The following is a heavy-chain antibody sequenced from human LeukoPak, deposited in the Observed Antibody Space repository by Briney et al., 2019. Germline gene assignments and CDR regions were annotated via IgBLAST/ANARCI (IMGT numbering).Heavy chain of an antibody. J-gene: IGHJ4*02. CDR2: IYYSGST. V-gene: IGHV4-59*01. CDR1: GGSISSYY. CDR3: ARVTGYVMEDYFDY. D-gene: IGHD6-13*01. Sequence: SETLSLTCTVSGGSISSYYWGWIRQPPGKGLEWIGYIYYSGSTNYNPSLKSRVTISVDTSKNQFSLRLSSVTAADTAVYYCARVTGYVMEDYFDYWGQGTLVTVSS.